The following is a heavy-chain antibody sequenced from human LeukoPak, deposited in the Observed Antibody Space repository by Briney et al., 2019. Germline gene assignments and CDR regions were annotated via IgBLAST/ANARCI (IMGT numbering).Heavy chain of an antibody. Sequence: PSETLSLTCTVSGGSISSYYWIWIRQPPGKGLEWIGYIYYSGSTNYNPSLESRVTISVDTSKIQFSLKLSSVTAADTAVYYCAREPSNDWSSTSCYFYYYYYMDVWGKGTTVTVSS. J-gene: IGHJ6*03. D-gene: IGHD2-2*01. CDR2: IYYSGST. V-gene: IGHV4-59*12. CDR3: AREPSNDWSSTSCYFYYYYYMDV. CDR1: GGSISSYY.